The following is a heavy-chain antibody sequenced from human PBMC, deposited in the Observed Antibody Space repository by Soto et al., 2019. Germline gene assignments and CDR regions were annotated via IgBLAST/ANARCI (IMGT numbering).Heavy chain of an antibody. J-gene: IGHJ4*02. CDR2: ISYDGNTQ. CDR3: AKETNAYEINF. V-gene: IGHV3-30-3*01. Sequence: QVQLVESGGGVVQPGRSLRLSCAASGFIFSGYAMHWVSQAPGKGLEWVAVISYDGNTQYYADSVKGRFTVSRDNSNNMLYVQMNNLRDEDTAMYYCAKETNAYEINFWGQGTLVTVSS. D-gene: IGHD3-9*01. CDR1: GFIFSGYA.